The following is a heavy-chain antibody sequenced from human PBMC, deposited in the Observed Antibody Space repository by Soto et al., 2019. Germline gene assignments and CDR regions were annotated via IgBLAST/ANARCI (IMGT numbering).Heavy chain of an antibody. CDR1: GGTFSSYA. Sequence: QVQLVQSGAEVKKPGSSVKVSCKASGGTFSSYAISWVRQAPGQGLEWMGGIIPIFGTANYAQKFQGRVTITADESTSTAYMELSSLRSEYTAVSYCARGNTYYYDSSGYMPPNWFDPWVHGTLVTVSS. CDR2: IIPIFGTA. CDR3: ARGNTYYYDSSGYMPPNWFDP. D-gene: IGHD3-22*01. V-gene: IGHV1-69*01. J-gene: IGHJ5*02.